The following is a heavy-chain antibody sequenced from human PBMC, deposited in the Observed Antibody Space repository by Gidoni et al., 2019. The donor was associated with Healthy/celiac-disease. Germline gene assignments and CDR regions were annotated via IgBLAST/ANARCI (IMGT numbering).Heavy chain of an antibody. D-gene: IGHD5-12*01. J-gene: IGHJ4*02. CDR3: ARAINYFDY. Sequence: QLQLQESGPGLVKPSETLSLTCTVSGGSISSSSYYWGWLRQPPGKGLEWSGSIYYSGSTYYNPSLKSRVTISVDTSKNQFSLKLSSVTAADTAVYYCARAINYFDYWGQGTLVTVSS. V-gene: IGHV4-39*01. CDR2: IYYSGST. CDR1: GGSISSSSYY.